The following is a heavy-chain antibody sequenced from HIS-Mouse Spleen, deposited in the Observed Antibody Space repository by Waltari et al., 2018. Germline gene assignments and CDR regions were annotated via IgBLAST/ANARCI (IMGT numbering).Heavy chain of an antibody. D-gene: IGHD6-13*01. Sequence: QLQLQESGPGLVKPSDTLTLTRTVSGAPISSSSYKWGWIRQPPGKGLEWIGSIYYSGRTYYNPSLKSRVTISVDTSKNQFSLKLSSVTAADTAVYYCAREIPYSSSWYDWYFDLWGRGTLVTVSS. CDR3: AREIPYSSSWYDWYFDL. CDR1: GAPISSSSYK. V-gene: IGHV4-39*07. CDR2: IYYSGRT. J-gene: IGHJ2*01.